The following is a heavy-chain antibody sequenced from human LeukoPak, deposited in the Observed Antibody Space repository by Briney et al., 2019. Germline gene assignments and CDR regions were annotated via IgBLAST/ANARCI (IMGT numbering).Heavy chain of an antibody. CDR2: IYYSGST. CDR3: ARESSGYFY. D-gene: IGHD3-22*01. V-gene: IGHV4-59*01. CDR1: GGSISSYY. J-gene: IGHJ4*02. Sequence: SETLSLTCTVSGGSISSYYWSWIRQPPGKGLEWIGYIYYSGSTNYNPSLKSRVTISVDTSKNQFSLKLSSVTAADTAVYYCARESSGYFYWGQGTLVTVSS.